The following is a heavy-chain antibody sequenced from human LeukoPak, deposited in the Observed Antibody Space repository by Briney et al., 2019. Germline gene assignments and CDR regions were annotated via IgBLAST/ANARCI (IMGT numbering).Heavy chain of an antibody. Sequence: PSETLSLTRTVSGGSISSSSYYWGWIRQPPGKGLEWIGEINHSGSTNYNPSLKSRVTISVDTSKNQFSLKLSPVTAADTAVYYCARRINPFDYWGQGTLVTVSS. D-gene: IGHD1-14*01. CDR3: ARRINPFDY. J-gene: IGHJ4*02. CDR1: GGSISSSSYY. CDR2: INHSGST. V-gene: IGHV4-39*07.